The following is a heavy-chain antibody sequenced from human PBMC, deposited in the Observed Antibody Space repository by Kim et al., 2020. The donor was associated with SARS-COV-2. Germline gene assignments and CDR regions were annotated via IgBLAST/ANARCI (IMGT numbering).Heavy chain of an antibody. CDR2: ISHDGTKK. D-gene: IGHD2-21*02. CDR3: AREKYCVDGDCLHGKWY. Sequence: GGSLRLSCAASGFTFSSENMHWVRQAPGKGLEWVAFISHDGTKKNYPDSVKGRFIISRDNAEDTLYLQLNSLRTEDTAVYFCAREKYCVDGDCLHGKWY. V-gene: IGHV3-30*04. CDR1: GFTFSSEN. J-gene: IGHJ2*01.